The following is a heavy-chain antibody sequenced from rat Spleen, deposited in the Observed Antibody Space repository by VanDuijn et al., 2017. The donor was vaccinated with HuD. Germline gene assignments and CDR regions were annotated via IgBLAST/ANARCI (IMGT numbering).Heavy chain of an antibody. Sequence: QVQLKESGPGLVQPSQTLSLTCTVSGFSLTSYNVHWVRQPPGKGLEWMGRMRYNGDISYNSALKSRLSISRDTSKNQVFLKMNSLQTDDTGTYYCTRGHGSYALWYFDFWGPGTMVTVSS. V-gene: IGHV2-63*01. D-gene: IGHD1-2*01. CDR3: TRGHGSYALWYFDF. CDR1: GFSLTSYN. J-gene: IGHJ1*01. CDR2: MRYNGDI.